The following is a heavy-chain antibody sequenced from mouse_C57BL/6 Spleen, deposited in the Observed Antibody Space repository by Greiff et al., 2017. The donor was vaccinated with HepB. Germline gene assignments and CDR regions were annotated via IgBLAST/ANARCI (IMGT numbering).Heavy chain of an antibody. J-gene: IGHJ3*01. CDR3: ARVITTVVAPAY. Sequence: QVQLQQSGAELVKPGASVKLSCKTSGYTFTSYWMQWVKQRPGQGLEWIGEIDPSDSYTNYNQKFKGKATLTVDTSSSTAYMQLSSLTSEDSAVYYCARVITTVVAPAYWGQGTLVTVSA. CDR1: GYTFTSYW. D-gene: IGHD1-1*01. CDR2: IDPSDSYT. V-gene: IGHV1-50*01.